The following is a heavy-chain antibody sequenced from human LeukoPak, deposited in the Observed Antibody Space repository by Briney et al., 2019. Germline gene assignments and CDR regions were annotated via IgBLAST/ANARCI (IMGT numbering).Heavy chain of an antibody. CDR2: IYYSGST. V-gene: IGHV4-31*02. J-gene: IGHJ4*02. CDR3: ARVLRNFDY. CDR1: GGPISTDGYF. Sequence: PSETLSLTCNISGGPISTDGYFWSWIRQHPGKGLEWIGYIYYSGSTYYNPSLKSRVTISVDTSKNQFSLKLSSVTAADTAVYYCARVLRNFDYWGQGTLVTVSS.